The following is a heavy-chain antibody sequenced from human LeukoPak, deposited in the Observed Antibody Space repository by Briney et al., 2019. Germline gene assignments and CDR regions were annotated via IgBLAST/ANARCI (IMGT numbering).Heavy chain of an antibody. CDR2: IYYSGST. V-gene: IGHV4-59*01. Sequence: SETLSLTCTVSGGSISSYYWSWIRQPPGKGLEWIGYIYYSGSTNYNPSLKSRVTISVDTSKNQFSLKLSSVTAADTAVCYCARDQYYYVSGGYFDYWGQGTLVTVSS. CDR3: ARDQYYYVSGGYFDY. J-gene: IGHJ4*02. D-gene: IGHD3-10*01. CDR1: GGSISSYY.